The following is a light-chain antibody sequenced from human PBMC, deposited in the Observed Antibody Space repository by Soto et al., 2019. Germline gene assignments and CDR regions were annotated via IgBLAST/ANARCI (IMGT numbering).Light chain of an antibody. J-gene: IGKJ1*01. CDR1: QSISRY. Sequence: IEFTESPSTLCLSPGESTPLSCRASQSISRYLAWYQQKPGQGPRLLIYGASSRATGTPDRFSGSGSGTDFTLTINRLEPEDFALYYCQQYGSSPPTFGQGTKVDI. CDR3: QQYGSSPPT. CDR2: GAS. V-gene: IGKV3-20*01.